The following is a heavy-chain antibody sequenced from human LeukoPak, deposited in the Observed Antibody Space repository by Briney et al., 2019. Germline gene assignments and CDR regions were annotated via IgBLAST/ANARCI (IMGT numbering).Heavy chain of an antibody. CDR3: ATNPEGQDVHTAMVMDY. V-gene: IGHV1-69*04. J-gene: IGHJ4*02. CDR1: GGTFSSYA. CDR2: IIPILGIA. Sequence: PRASVKVSCKASGGTFSSYAISWVRQAPGQGLEWMGRIIPILGIANYAQKFQGRVTITADKSTSTAYMELSGLRSEDTAVYYCATNPEGQDVHTAMVMDYWGQGTLVTVSS. D-gene: IGHD5-18*01.